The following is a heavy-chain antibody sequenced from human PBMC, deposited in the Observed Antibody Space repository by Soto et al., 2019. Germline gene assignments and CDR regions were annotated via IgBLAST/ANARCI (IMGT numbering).Heavy chain of an antibody. D-gene: IGHD3-10*01. CDR1: GYTFTGYY. J-gene: IGHJ6*03. V-gene: IGHV1-2*04. CDR3: ARDGYYYGSGSYKENYYYMDV. Sequence: ASVKVSCKASGYTFTGYYMHWVRQAPGQGLEWMGWINPNSGGTNYAQKFQGWVTITRDTSISTAYMELSRLRSDDTAVYYCARDGYYYGSGSYKENYYYMDVWGKGTTVTVSS. CDR2: INPNSGGT.